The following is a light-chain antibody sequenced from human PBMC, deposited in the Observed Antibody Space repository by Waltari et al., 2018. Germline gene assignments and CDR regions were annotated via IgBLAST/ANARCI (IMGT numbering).Light chain of an antibody. CDR3: SSYSSSSPLWV. Sequence: QSALTQPASVSGSPGQSITIPCTGTSSDVGGPNSVSCYQQYPGKAPKVIIYEVSNRPSGVSNRFSGSKSGNTASLTISGLQAEDEADYYCSSYSSSSPLWVFGGGTKLTVL. V-gene: IGLV2-14*01. CDR2: EVS. CDR1: SSDVGGPNS. J-gene: IGLJ3*02.